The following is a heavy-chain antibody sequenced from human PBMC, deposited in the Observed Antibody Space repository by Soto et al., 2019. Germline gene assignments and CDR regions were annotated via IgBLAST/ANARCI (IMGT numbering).Heavy chain of an antibody. CDR3: TLNYDILTADDAFDI. V-gene: IGHV3-15*07. D-gene: IGHD3-9*01. CDR2: IKSKTDGGTT. J-gene: IGHJ3*02. CDR1: GFTFSNAW. Sequence: PGGSLRLSCAASGFTFSNAWMNRVRQAPGKGLEWVGRIKSKTDGGTTDYAAPVKGRFTISRDDSKNTLYLQTNSLKTEDTAVYYCTLNYDILTADDAFDIWGQGTMVTVSS.